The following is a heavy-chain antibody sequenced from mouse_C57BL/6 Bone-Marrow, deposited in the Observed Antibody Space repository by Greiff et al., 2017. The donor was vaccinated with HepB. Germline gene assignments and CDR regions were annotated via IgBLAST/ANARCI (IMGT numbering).Heavy chain of an antibody. V-gene: IGHV5-9*01. CDR2: ISGGGGNT. D-gene: IGHD1-1*01. CDR3: ASPYYGSSHGYCDV. J-gene: IGHJ1*03. CDR1: GFTFSSYT. Sequence: EVQLQESGGGLVKPGGSLKLSCAASGFTFSSYTLSWVRQTPEKRLEWVATISGGGGNTYYPDSVKGRFTISSDNAKNTLYLQMSSLRSEDTALYYCASPYYGSSHGYCDVWGTGTTVTVSS.